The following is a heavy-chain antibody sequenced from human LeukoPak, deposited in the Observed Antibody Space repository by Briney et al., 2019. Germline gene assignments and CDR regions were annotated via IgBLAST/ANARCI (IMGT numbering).Heavy chain of an antibody. Sequence: GGSLRLSCAGSGFTFSSYGMHWVRQAPGKGLEWVALISYIGTYEYYADSVKGRFVISRDNSKNTLYLQMNSLRAEDTAVYYCASPRSGGDFKTLDYWGQGTLVTVSS. J-gene: IGHJ4*02. CDR1: GFTFSSYG. CDR2: ISYIGTYE. D-gene: IGHD2-21*02. V-gene: IGHV3-30*03. CDR3: ASPRSGGDFKTLDY.